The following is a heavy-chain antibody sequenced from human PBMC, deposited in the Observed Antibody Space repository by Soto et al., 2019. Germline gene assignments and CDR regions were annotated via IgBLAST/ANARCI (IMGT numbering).Heavy chain of an antibody. D-gene: IGHD2-15*01. CDR3: AREVVVGPGDHSNFYHAMDV. CDR2: LNPAGGRT. V-gene: IGHV1-46*01. CDR1: GYPFTSYH. J-gene: IGHJ6*02. Sequence: QVQLVQSGAELKKPGASVKVSCKASGYPFTSYHMHWLRQAPGQGLEWMGVLNPAGGRTTYAQNFQAKLSMTRDPPTSTVYVDVISRRSGDTAVYYCAREVVVGPGDHSNFYHAMDVWGQGNTVTVSS.